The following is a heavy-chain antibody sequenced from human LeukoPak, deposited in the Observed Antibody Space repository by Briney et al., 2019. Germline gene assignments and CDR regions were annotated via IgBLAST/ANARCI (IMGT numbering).Heavy chain of an antibody. CDR3: AKDLRDFDY. J-gene: IGHJ4*02. Sequence: GGSLRLSCAASGFTFSSYAMSCVRQAPGEGIEWVSAFNGRGSSTYYAVSVKGRFTIYRDNSKNTLYLQMNSGRAEDTAVYYCAKDLRDFDYWGQGTLVTVSS. CDR1: GFTFSSYA. CDR2: FNGRGSST. V-gene: IGHV3-23*01.